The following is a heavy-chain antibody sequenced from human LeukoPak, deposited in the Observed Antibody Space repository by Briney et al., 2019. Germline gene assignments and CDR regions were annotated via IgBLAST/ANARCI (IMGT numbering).Heavy chain of an antibody. Sequence: GRSLRLSCVASGFTFSTYAMHWVRQAPGKGLEWVAVISYDGSNKYYADSVKGRFTISRDNAKNSLYLQMNSLRAEDTAVYYCARDLYRIVVVPHYFDYWGQGTLVTVSS. CDR2: ISYDGSNK. D-gene: IGHD3-22*01. J-gene: IGHJ4*02. CDR3: ARDLYRIVVVPHYFDY. V-gene: IGHV3-30*04. CDR1: GFTFSTYA.